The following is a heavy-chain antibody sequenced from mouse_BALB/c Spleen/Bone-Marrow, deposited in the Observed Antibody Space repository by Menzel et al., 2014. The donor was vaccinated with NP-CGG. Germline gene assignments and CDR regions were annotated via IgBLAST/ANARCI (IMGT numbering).Heavy chain of an antibody. CDR1: GFNIXDTY. CDR2: IDPANGNT. Sequence: EVKLQESGAELVKPGASVKLSCTASGFNIXDTYMHWVKQRPEQGLEWIGRIDPANGNTKYDPKFQGKATITADTSSNTAYLQLSSLTSEDTAVYYCARWEYYAMDYWGQGTSLTVSS. J-gene: IGHJ4*01. V-gene: IGHV14-3*02. D-gene: IGHD4-1*01. CDR3: ARWEYYAMDY.